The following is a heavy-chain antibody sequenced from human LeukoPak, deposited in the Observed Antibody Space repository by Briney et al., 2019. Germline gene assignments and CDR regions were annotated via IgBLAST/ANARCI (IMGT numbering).Heavy chain of an antibody. J-gene: IGHJ5*02. CDR3: ARQLRWAGFDP. V-gene: IGHV1-69*05. CDR2: ISPIFGTA. CDR1: GGTFSSYA. Sequence: SVKVSCQASGGTFSSYAISWVRQAPGQGLEWMGGISPIFGTANYAQKFQGRVTITTDESTSTAYMELSSLRAEDTAVYYCARQLRWAGFDPWGQGTLVTVSS. D-gene: IGHD4-23*01.